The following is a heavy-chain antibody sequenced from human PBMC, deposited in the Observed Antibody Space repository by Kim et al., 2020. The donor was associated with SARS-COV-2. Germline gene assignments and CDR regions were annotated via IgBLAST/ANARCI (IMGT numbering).Heavy chain of an antibody. D-gene: IGHD3-10*01. CDR2: ISGSGGST. Sequence: GGSLRLSCAASGFTFSSYAMSWVRQAPGKGLEWVSAISGSGGSTYYADSVKGRFTISRDNSKNTLYLQMNSLRAEDTAVYYCAKPPPLLLWFGESELYYFDYWGQGTLVTVSS. V-gene: IGHV3-23*01. CDR3: AKPPPLLLWFGESELYYFDY. CDR1: GFTFSSYA. J-gene: IGHJ4*02.